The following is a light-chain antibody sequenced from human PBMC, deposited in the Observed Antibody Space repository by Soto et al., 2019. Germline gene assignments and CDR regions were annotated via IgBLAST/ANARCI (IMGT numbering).Light chain of an antibody. CDR1: SSDVGGYNY. J-gene: IGLJ1*01. V-gene: IGLV2-14*01. CDR2: DVS. CDR3: SSYTTSNTRQIV. Sequence: QSALTQPASVSGSPGQSITISCTGTSSDVGGYNYDSWYQQHPGKAPKFMIYDVSNRPSGVSNRFSGSKSGITASLTISGLQAEDQADYYCSSYTTSNTRQIVFGTGTKVTVL.